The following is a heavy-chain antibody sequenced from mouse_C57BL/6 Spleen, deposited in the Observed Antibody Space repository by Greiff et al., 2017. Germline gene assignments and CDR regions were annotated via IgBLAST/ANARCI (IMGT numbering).Heavy chain of an antibody. CDR3: ARNDGYRGAWFAY. CDR1: GFSLTSYG. CDR2: IWSGGST. V-gene: IGHV2-2*01. J-gene: IGHJ3*01. Sequence: QVQLKQSGPGLVQPSQSLSITCTVSGFSLTSYGVHWVRQSPGKGLEWLGVIWSGGSTDYNAAFISRLSISKDNSKSQVFFKMNSLQADDTAIYYCARNDGYRGAWFAYWGQGTLVTVSA. D-gene: IGHD2-3*01.